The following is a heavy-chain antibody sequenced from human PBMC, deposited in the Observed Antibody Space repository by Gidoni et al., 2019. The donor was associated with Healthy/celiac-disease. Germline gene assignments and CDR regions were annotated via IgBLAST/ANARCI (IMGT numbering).Heavy chain of an antibody. V-gene: IGHV1-2*02. J-gene: IGHJ4*02. CDR2: INPNSGGT. CDR1: GYTFTGYY. Sequence: QVQLVQSGAEVKKPGASVKVSCKASGYTFTGYYMHWVRQAPGQGLEWMGWINPNSGGTNYAQKFQGRVTMTRDTSISTAYMELSRLRSDDTAVYYCARGGYTTTYYYDSSGYPEFDYWGQGTLVTVSS. CDR3: ARGGYTTTYYYDSSGYPEFDY. D-gene: IGHD3-22*01.